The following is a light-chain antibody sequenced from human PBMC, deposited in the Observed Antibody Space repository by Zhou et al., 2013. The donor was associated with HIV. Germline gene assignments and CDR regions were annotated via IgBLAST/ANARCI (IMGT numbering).Light chain of an antibody. J-gene: IGKJ3*01. CDR1: QTVSSNY. CDR2: GAS. V-gene: IGKV3-20*01. CDR3: QQYGSSPSRIT. Sequence: EIVLTQSPGTLSLSPGERATLSCRASQTVSSNYLAWYQQKPGQAPRLLIYGASSRATGIPDRFSGSGSGTDFTLTISRLEPEDFAVYYCQQYGSSPSRITFGPGTKVDIK.